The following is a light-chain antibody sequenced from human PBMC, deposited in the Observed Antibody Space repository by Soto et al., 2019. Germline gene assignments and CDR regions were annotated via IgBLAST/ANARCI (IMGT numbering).Light chain of an antibody. CDR3: CSYAGSSSVL. CDR2: EDN. CDR1: RSDVGGYTL. Sequence: QSALAQPASVSGSPGQSITISCTGTRSDVGGYTLVSWFQQYPGKAPKLMIYEDNKRPSGVSDRFSGSKSGNTASLTISGLQAEDEAEYYCCSYAGSSSVLFGGGTQLTVL. J-gene: IGLJ2*01. V-gene: IGLV2-23*01.